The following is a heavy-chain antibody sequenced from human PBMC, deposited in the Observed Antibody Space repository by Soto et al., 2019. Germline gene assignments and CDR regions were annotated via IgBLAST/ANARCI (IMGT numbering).Heavy chain of an antibody. CDR1: GFTFSDHY. D-gene: IGHD3-22*01. CDR2: ISGSGNSI. J-gene: IGHJ6*02. CDR3: AREPRLMDV. Sequence: QVHLVDSGGGLVKPGGSLRVSCAASGFTFSDHYMTWIRQAPGKGLESVAYISGSGNSINYAVTVKGRFTISRDNAKNSLYLQMNSLRADDTAVYYCAREPRLMDVWGQGTTVTVSS. V-gene: IGHV3-11*01.